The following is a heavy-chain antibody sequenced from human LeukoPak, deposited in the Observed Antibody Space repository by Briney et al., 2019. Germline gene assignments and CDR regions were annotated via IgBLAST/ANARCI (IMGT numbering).Heavy chain of an antibody. J-gene: IGHJ4*02. D-gene: IGHD1-26*01. CDR2: ISGSGDST. V-gene: IGHV3-23*01. Sequence: GGSLKISCTASGFTFNNYAMSWVRQAPGKGLEWVSAISGSGDSTYYADSVKGRVTISRNNSKNTLYLQMNSLRAEATALYYCAKSNSGSYHFYFDHWGQGTLVAVSS. CDR1: GFTFNNYA. CDR3: AKSNSGSYHFYFDH.